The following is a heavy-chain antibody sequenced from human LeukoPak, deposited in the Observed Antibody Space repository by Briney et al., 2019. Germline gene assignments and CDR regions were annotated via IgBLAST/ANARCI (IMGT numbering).Heavy chain of an antibody. V-gene: IGHV4-59*12. D-gene: IGHD2-15*01. CDR1: GGSISSYY. J-gene: IGHJ4*02. CDR3: ARDALVAFDY. CDR2: IYYSGST. Sequence: PSETLSLTCTVSGGSISSYYWSWIRQPPGKGLEWIGYIYYSGSTNYNPSLKSRVTISVDTSKNQFSLKLSPVTAADTAVYYCARDALVAFDYWGQGTLVTVSS.